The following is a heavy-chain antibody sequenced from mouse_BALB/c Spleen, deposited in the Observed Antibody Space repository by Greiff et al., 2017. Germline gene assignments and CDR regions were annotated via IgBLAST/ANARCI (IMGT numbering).Heavy chain of an antibody. CDR3: TRTIHYYGYDYFDY. CDR1: GFTFSNYW. V-gene: IGHV6-6*02. CDR2: IRLKSNNYAT. J-gene: IGHJ2*01. D-gene: IGHD1-2*01. Sequence: EVQLQQSGGGLVQPGGSMKLSCVASGFTFSNYWMNWVCQSPEKGLEWVAEIRLKSNNYATHYAESVKGRFTISRDDSKSSVYLQMNILRAEDTGIYYCTRTIHYYGYDYFDYWGQGTTLTVSS.